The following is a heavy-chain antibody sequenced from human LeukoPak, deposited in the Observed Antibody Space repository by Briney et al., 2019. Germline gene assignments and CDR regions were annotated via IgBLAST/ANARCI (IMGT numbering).Heavy chain of an antibody. CDR1: GFTFSNYA. D-gene: IGHD6-13*01. CDR2: ISGSGDYT. CDR3: AKTGIAAAGTVY. J-gene: IGHJ4*02. Sequence: GGSLRLSCAASGFTFSNYAMSWVRQAPGKGLEWVSGISGSGDYTYYADSVKGRFTISRDNSKNTLYLQMNSLRAEDTAVYYCAKTGIAAAGTVYWGQGTLVTVSS. V-gene: IGHV3-23*01.